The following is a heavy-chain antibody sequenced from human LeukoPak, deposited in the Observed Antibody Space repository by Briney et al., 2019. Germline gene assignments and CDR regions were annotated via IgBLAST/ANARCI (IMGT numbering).Heavy chain of an antibody. D-gene: IGHD1-26*01. CDR1: GFTFSSYA. Sequence: PGRSLRLSCAASGFTFSSYAMHWVRQAPGKGLEWVAVISYDGSNKYYADSVKGRFTISRDNSKNTLYLQMNSLRAEDTAVYYCARDPNSSGSYYLWQWRGQGTLVTVSS. V-gene: IGHV3-30-3*01. CDR3: ARDPNSSGSYYLWQW. CDR2: ISYDGSNK. J-gene: IGHJ4*02.